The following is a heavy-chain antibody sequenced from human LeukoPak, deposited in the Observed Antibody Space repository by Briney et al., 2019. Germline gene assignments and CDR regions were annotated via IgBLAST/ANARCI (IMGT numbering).Heavy chain of an antibody. Sequence: PGGSLRLSCAASGFTFSSYSMKWVRQAPGKGLEWVSSISRSSSDIYYADSVKGRFTISRGNAKNSLYLQMNSLRVEDTAVYYCARVMAELPAYFDYWGQGTVVTVSS. CDR2: ISRSSSDI. V-gene: IGHV3-21*01. J-gene: IGHJ4*02. CDR1: GFTFSSYS. CDR3: ARVMAELPAYFDY. D-gene: IGHD5-24*01.